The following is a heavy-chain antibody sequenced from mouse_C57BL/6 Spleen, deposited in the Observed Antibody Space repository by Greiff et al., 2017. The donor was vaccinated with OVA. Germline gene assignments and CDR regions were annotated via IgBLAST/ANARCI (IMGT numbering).Heavy chain of an antibody. V-gene: IGHV1-26*01. CDR2: INPNNGGT. Sequence: EVQLQQSGPELVKPGASVKISCKASGYTFTDYYMNWVKQSHGKSLEWIGDINPNNGGTSYNQKFKGKATLTVDKSSSPAYMELRSLTSEDAAVYYCARKGYYGSAWFAYWGQGTLVTVSA. J-gene: IGHJ3*01. D-gene: IGHD1-1*01. CDR1: GYTFTDYY. CDR3: ARKGYYGSAWFAY.